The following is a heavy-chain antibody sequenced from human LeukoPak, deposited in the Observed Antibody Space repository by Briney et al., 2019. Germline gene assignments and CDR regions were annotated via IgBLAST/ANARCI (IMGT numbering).Heavy chain of an antibody. Sequence: SVRVSCKVSGYTLTELSMHWVRQAPGKGLEWMGGFDPEDGETIYAQKFQGRVTMTEDTSTDTAYMELSSLRSEDTAVYYCATLQPTITIFGVVIMPHYYYGMDVWGQGTTVTVSS. D-gene: IGHD3-3*01. CDR1: GYTLTELS. J-gene: IGHJ6*02. CDR2: FDPEDGET. V-gene: IGHV1-24*01. CDR3: ATLQPTITIFGVVIMPHYYYGMDV.